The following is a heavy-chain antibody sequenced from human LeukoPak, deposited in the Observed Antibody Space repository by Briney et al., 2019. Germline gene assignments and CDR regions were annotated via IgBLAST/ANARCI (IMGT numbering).Heavy chain of an antibody. CDR2: ISSSSSYI. CDR3: ARGRAHDAFDI. J-gene: IGHJ3*02. Sequence: GGSLRLSCAASGFIFSSYSMNWVRQAPGKGLEWVSSISSSSSYIYYADSVKGRFTISRDNAKNTLYLQMNSLRAEDTAAYYCARGRAHDAFDIWGQGTMVTVSS. V-gene: IGHV3-21*01. CDR1: GFIFSSYS.